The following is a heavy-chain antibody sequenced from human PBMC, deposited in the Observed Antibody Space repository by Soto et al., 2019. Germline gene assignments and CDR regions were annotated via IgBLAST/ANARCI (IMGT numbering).Heavy chain of an antibody. CDR3: AKDRNYPRDQFHN. CDR2: ISANGQGI. CDR1: GCTFNNYA. Sequence: GTMRLSCAASGCTFNNYAMSWFRQAPGKGLEWVSAISANGQGIYYADSVKGRFIISRDSSKNTVFLHMDSLTAEDTAVYYCAKDRNYPRDQFHNWGQGTLVTVSS. V-gene: IGHV3-23*01. J-gene: IGHJ4*02. D-gene: IGHD1-7*01.